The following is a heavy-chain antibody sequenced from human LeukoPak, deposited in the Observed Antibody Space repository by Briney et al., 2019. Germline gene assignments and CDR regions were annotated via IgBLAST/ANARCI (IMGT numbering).Heavy chain of an antibody. J-gene: IGHJ4*02. Sequence: GRSLRLSCAASGFTFSSYGMHWVRQAPGKGLEWVAVISYDGSYKYYADSVKGRFTISRDNSKNTLYLQMNSLRAEDTAVYYCAEVGDYGDYALDYWGQGTLVTVSS. CDR1: GFTFSSYG. V-gene: IGHV3-30*18. CDR3: AEVGDYGDYALDY. D-gene: IGHD4-17*01. CDR2: ISYDGSYK.